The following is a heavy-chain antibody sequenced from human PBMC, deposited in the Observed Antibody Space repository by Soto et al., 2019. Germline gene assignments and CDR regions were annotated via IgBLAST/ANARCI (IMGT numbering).Heavy chain of an antibody. Sequence: LRLSCAASGFTFSSHWMHWVRQAPGKGLVWVSRIESDGSSTNYADSVKGRFTVSRDNARNTLYLQMNSLRAEDTAVYYCARDRADPIGDYHPLFDSWGQGTLVTVSS. CDR3: ARDRADPIGDYHPLFDS. CDR2: IESDGSST. D-gene: IGHD2-21*01. V-gene: IGHV3-74*01. J-gene: IGHJ4*02. CDR1: GFTFSSHW.